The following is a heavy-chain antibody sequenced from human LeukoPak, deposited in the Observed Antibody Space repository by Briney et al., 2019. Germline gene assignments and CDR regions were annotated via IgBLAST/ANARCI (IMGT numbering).Heavy chain of an antibody. CDR3: ARVSLVGIVVVPAAPPRRYFDY. CDR2: INHSGST. D-gene: IGHD2-2*01. Sequence: SETLSLTCAVYGGSFSGYYWSWLRQPPGKGLEWIGEINHSGSTNYNPSLKSRVTISVDTSKNQFSLKLSSVTAADTAVYYCARVSLVGIVVVPAAPPRRYFDYWGQGTLVTVSS. CDR1: GGSFSGYY. J-gene: IGHJ4*02. V-gene: IGHV4-34*01.